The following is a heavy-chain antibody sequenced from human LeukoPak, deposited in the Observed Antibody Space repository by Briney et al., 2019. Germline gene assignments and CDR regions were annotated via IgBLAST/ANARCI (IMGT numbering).Heavy chain of an antibody. CDR1: GFTFSSYG. Sequence: GGSLRLSCAASGFTFSSYGIHWVRQAPGKGLEWVAVIWFDGSNKYYADSVKGRFTISRDNSKNTLYLQMNSLRAEDTAVYYCAKDLGKDSSGWPIDYWGQGTLVTVSS. CDR2: IWFDGSNK. J-gene: IGHJ4*02. D-gene: IGHD6-19*01. V-gene: IGHV3-33*06. CDR3: AKDLGKDSSGWPIDY.